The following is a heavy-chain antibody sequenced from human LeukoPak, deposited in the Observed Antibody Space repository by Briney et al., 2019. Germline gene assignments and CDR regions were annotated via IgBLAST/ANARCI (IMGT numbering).Heavy chain of an antibody. CDR2: ISWDGGST. J-gene: IGHJ4*02. V-gene: IGHV3-43*01. D-gene: IGHD3-9*01. CDR1: GFTFDDYT. CDR3: ARERTYYDILTGYTPNYYFDY. Sequence: GGSLRLSCAASGFTFDDYTMHWVRQAPGKGLEWVSLISWDGGSTYYADSVKGRFTISRDNAKNSLYLQMNSLRAEDTAVYYCARERTYYDILTGYTPNYYFDYWGQGTLVTVSS.